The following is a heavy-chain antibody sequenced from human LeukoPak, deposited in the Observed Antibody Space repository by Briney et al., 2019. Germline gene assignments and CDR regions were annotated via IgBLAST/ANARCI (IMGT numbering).Heavy chain of an antibody. CDR3: ARDEEDYYDSSGLGGYFDY. Sequence: ASVKVSCKTSGYIFTSYGISWVRQAPGQGLEWMGWISVHNGYTRYARKFQGRVTITTDTSTSTAYMDLRSLRSDDTAVYYCARDEEDYYDSSGLGGYFDYWGQGTLVTVSS. CDR2: ISVHNGYT. D-gene: IGHD3-22*01. J-gene: IGHJ4*02. V-gene: IGHV1-18*01. CDR1: GYIFTSYG.